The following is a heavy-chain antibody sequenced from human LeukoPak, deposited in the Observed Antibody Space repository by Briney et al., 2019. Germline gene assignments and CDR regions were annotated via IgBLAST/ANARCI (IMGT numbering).Heavy chain of an antibody. J-gene: IGHJ4*02. CDR3: ARVDSVRGDFDY. V-gene: IGHV1-46*01. D-gene: IGHD3-22*01. Sequence: ASVKVSCKASGYTFTSYYMHWVRQAPGQGLEWMGIINPSGGSTSYAQKFQGRVTMTRDMSTSTVYMELSSLRSEDTAVYYCARVDSVRGDFDYWGQGTLVTVSS. CDR2: INPSGGST. CDR1: GYTFTSYY.